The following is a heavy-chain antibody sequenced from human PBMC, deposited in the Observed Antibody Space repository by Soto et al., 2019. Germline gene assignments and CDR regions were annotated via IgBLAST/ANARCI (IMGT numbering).Heavy chain of an antibody. CDR2: ISRSGTT. Sequence: QVQLQQWGAGLLKPSETLSLSCAVYGGYFNDNYYTWFRQPPGKGLEWIGEISRSGTTKYSPSLKSRASSAFDTSKTQVSLKVTSVTAADTAVYYCATSLWYGTEVELWGQGALVTVSS. CDR1: GGYFNDNY. CDR3: ATSLWYGTEVEL. D-gene: IGHD3-10*01. V-gene: IGHV4-34*01. J-gene: IGHJ5*02.